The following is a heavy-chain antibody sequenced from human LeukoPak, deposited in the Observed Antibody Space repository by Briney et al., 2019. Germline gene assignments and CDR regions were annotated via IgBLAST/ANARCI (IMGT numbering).Heavy chain of an antibody. Sequence: SETLSLTCTVSGGSISSYYWSWIRQPPGKGLEWIGYIYYSGSTNYNPSLKSRVTISVDTSKNQFSLKLSSVTAAHTAVYYCARVGGVYNWFDPWGQGTLVTVSS. V-gene: IGHV4-59*01. CDR3: ARVGGVYNWFDP. CDR2: IYYSGST. CDR1: GGSISSYY. D-gene: IGHD6-25*01. J-gene: IGHJ5*02.